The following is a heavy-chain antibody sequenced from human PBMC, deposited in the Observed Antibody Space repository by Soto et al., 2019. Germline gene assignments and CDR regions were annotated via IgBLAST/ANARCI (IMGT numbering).Heavy chain of an antibody. CDR3: AKVFSPEGGNYFDY. CDR1: GVTLGNYA. Sequence: GGSLGLSCAASGVTLGNYAMNWVRQAPGKGLEWVSAISNSFSDGNTHYADSVKGRFTISRDNDKNTVFLEMNSLRAEDTAVYYCAKVFSPEGGNYFDYWGQGTLVTVPS. CDR2: ISNSFSDGNT. J-gene: IGHJ4*02. V-gene: IGHV3-23*01.